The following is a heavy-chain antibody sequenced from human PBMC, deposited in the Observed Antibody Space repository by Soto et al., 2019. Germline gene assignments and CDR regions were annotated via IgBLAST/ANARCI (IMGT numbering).Heavy chain of an antibody. CDR1: GFTFSSYS. Sequence: EVQLVESGGGLVKPGGSLRLSCAASGFTFSSYSMNWVRQAPGKGLEWVSSISSSRSYIYYADSVKGRFTISRDNAKNSLYLQMNSLRAEDTAVYYCARDVAAVACLLDYWGQGTLVTVSS. CDR3: ARDVAAVACLLDY. J-gene: IGHJ4*02. CDR2: ISSSRSYI. V-gene: IGHV3-21*01. D-gene: IGHD6-19*01.